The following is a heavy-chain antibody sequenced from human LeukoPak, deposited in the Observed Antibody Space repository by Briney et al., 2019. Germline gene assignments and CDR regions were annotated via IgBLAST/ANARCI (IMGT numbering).Heavy chain of an antibody. V-gene: IGHV4-39*01. CDR2: IYYSGST. D-gene: IGHD3-22*01. CDR1: GGSISSSSYY. CDR3: ASHSAYYYDSSGRLGGFDY. J-gene: IGHJ4*02. Sequence: SETLSLTCTVSGGSISSSSYYWGWIRQPPGKGLEWIGSIYYSGSTYYNPSLKSRVTISVDTSKNQFSLKLSSVTAADTAVNYCASHSAYYYDSSGRLGGFDYWGQGTLVTVSS.